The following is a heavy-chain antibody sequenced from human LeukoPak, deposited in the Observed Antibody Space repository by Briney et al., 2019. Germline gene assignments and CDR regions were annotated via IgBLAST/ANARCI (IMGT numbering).Heavy chain of an antibody. CDR2: IIPIFGTA. J-gene: IGHJ4*02. CDR1: GYTFTSYY. Sequence: SVKVSCKASGYTFTSYYMHWVRQAPGQGLEWMGGIIPIFGTANYAQKFQGRVTITADESTSTAYMELSSLRSEDTAVYYCAGRIFGVSTRRFDYWGQGTLVTVSS. V-gene: IGHV1-69*13. D-gene: IGHD3-3*02. CDR3: AGRIFGVSTRRFDY.